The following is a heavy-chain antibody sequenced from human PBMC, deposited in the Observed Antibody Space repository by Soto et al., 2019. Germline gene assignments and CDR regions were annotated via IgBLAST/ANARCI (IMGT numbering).Heavy chain of an antibody. CDR1: GGSVSVYS. CDR2: IIYSGNT. CDR3: ARVDDSSGYYSYYFDY. Sequence: SETLSLTCTVSGGSVSVYSWNLIRQPPGKGLEWIGHIIYSGNTNYKPSLKSRVTISIDMSKNQFSLKLNSVTAADTAVYYCARVDDSSGYYSYYFDYWGQGNRVTVSS. V-gene: IGHV4-59*02. J-gene: IGHJ4*02. D-gene: IGHD3-22*01.